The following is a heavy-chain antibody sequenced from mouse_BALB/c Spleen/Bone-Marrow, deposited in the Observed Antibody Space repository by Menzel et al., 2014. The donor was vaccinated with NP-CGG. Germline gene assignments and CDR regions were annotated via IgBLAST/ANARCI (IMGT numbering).Heavy chain of an antibody. D-gene: IGHD2-14*01. CDR1: GFNIKDTY. CDR3: AAYYRYLAWFAY. Sequence: EVKLMESGAELVKPGALVKLSCTASGFNIKDTYMHWVKQRPEQGLEWIGRIDPANGNTKYDPKFQGKATITADTSSNTAYLQLSSLTSEDTAVYYCAAYYRYLAWFAYWGQGTQVTVSA. CDR2: IDPANGNT. V-gene: IGHV14-3*02. J-gene: IGHJ3*01.